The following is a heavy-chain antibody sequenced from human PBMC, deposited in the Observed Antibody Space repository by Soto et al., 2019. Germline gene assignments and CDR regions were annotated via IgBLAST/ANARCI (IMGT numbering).Heavy chain of an antibody. CDR2: ISYDGSNK. CDR1: GFTFSSYG. Sequence: PGGSLRLSCAASGFTFSSYGMHWVRQAPGKGLEWVAVISYDGSNKYYADSVKGRFTISRDNSKNTLYLQMSSLRAEDTAVYYCAKDLVVVPAAMGDMDVWGQGTTVTVSS. V-gene: IGHV3-30*18. D-gene: IGHD2-2*01. J-gene: IGHJ6*02. CDR3: AKDLVVVPAAMGDMDV.